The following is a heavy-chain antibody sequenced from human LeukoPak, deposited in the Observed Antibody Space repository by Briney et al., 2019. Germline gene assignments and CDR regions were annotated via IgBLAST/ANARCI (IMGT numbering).Heavy chain of an antibody. D-gene: IGHD1-26*01. CDR1: GYTFTTFG. J-gene: IGHJ3*02. CDR3: ARGIDSGSPPLGTFEI. CDR2: ISAYNGNT. V-gene: IGHV1-18*01. Sequence: ASVKVSCKASGYTFTTFGITWVRQAPGQGLEWMGWISAYNGNTNYAQKLQGRVTMTTDTSTSTAYMELRSLRSDDTAIYYCARGIDSGSPPLGTFEIWGQGTMVTVSS.